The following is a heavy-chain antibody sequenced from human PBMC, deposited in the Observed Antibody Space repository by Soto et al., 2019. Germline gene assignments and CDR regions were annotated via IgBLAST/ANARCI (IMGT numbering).Heavy chain of an antibody. D-gene: IGHD6-13*01. CDR3: VVQQRLRWVDS. CDR1: GYTLTGYW. V-gene: IGHV5-51*01. Sequence: GESLKISFKCSGYTLTGYWIGWVRQMPGEVLGLMGIIYPDDSDTRYSPSFQGQVTISADKSISTAYLQWSSLKASDTAMYYCVVQQRLRWVDSWGDGRLVNVSS. CDR2: IYPDDSDT. J-gene: IGHJ5*01.